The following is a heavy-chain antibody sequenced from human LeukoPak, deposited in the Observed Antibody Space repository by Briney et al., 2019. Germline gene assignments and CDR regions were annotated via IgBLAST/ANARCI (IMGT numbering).Heavy chain of an antibody. CDR2: ISAYNGNT. V-gene: IGHV1-18*01. J-gene: IGHJ4*02. Sequence: GASVKVSCKASGYTFTSYGISWVRQAPGQGLEWMGWISAYNGNTNYAQKLQGRVTMTTDTSTSTAYMELRSLRSDDTAVYYCARVSVNYYYGSGSYSPLFPFDYWGQGTLVTVSS. CDR3: ARVSVNYYYGSGSYSPLFPFDY. D-gene: IGHD3-10*01. CDR1: GYTFTSYG.